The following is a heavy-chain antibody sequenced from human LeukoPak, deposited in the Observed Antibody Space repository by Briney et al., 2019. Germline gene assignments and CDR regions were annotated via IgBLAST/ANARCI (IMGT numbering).Heavy chain of an antibody. CDR1: GGSISSSSYY. D-gene: IGHD6-13*01. CDR3: ARHIGYSEGYYYYYMDV. V-gene: IGHV4-39*01. Sequence: SETLSLTCTVSGGSISSSSYYWGWIRQPPGKGLEWIGSIYYSGSTYYNPSLKSRVTISVDTSKNQFSLKLSSVTAADTAVYYCARHIGYSEGYYYYYMDVWGKGTTVTVSS. CDR2: IYYSGST. J-gene: IGHJ6*03.